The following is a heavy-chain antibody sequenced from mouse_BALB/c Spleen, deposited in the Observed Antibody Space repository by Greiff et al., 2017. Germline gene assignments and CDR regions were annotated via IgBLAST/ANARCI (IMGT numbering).Heavy chain of an antibody. J-gene: IGHJ4*01. CDR1: GFAFSSYD. CDR2: ISSGGGST. D-gene: IGHD2-14*01. V-gene: IGHV5-12-1*01. CDR3: ARYRYEAMDY. Sequence: EVQRVESGGGLVKPGGSLKLSCAASGFAFSSYDMSWVRQTPEKRLEWVAYISSGGGSTYYPDTVKGRFTISRDNPKNTLFLQMTSLRSEDTAMYYCARYRYEAMDYWGQGTSVTVSS.